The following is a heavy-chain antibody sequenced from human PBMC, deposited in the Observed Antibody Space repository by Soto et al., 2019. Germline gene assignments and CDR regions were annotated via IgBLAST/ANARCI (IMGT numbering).Heavy chain of an antibody. J-gene: IGHJ6*02. CDR2: IIPIFGTA. Sequence: QVQLVQSGAEVKKPGSSVKVSCKASGGTFSSYGISWVRQAPGQGLEWMGGIIPIFGTANYAQKFQGRVTITADESTSTAYMELSSLRSEDTAVYYCARARGIRRGWYDYYYYYGMDVWGQGTTVTVSS. CDR1: GGTFSSYG. CDR3: ARARGIRRGWYDYYYYYGMDV. D-gene: IGHD6-19*01. V-gene: IGHV1-69*01.